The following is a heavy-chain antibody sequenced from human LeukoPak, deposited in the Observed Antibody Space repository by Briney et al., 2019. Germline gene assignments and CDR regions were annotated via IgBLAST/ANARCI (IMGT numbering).Heavy chain of an antibody. V-gene: IGHV4-39*07. CDR3: ARMPGQQLGPDLDY. Sequence: PSETLSLTCTVSGGSISSSNYYWGWIRQPPGKGLEWIGSIFYSGSTYYNPSLKSRVTISVDTSRNQFSLKLNSVTAADTAVYYCARMPGQQLGPDLDYWGQGTLVTVSS. CDR1: GGSISSSNYY. D-gene: IGHD6-13*01. CDR2: IFYSGST. J-gene: IGHJ4*02.